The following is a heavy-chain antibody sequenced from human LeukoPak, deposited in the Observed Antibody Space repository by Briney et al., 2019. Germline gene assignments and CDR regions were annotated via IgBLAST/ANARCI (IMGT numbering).Heavy chain of an antibody. Sequence: GGSLRLSCAASGFTFSSYWVHWVRQAPGKGLVWVSRINSDGSSTSYADSVKGRFTISRDNAKNTLYLQMNSLRAEDTAVYYCATSVAVATIAALDYWGQGTLVTVSS. CDR1: GFTFSSYW. CDR2: INSDGSST. D-gene: IGHD5-12*01. J-gene: IGHJ4*02. CDR3: ATSVAVATIAALDY. V-gene: IGHV3-74*01.